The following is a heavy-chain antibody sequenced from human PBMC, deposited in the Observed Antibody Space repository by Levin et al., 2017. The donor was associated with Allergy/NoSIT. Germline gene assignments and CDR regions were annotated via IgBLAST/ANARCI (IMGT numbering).Heavy chain of an antibody. J-gene: IGHJ4*02. CDR3: TRLRPSGWSIDY. Sequence: AGGSLRLSCAASGFTFSGSAMHWVRQASGKGLEWVGRIRSKANSYATEYAASVKGRFTISRDDSKNTAYLQMNSLKTEDTAVYYCTRLRPSGWSIDYWGQGTLVTVSS. CDR2: IRSKANSYAT. D-gene: IGHD6-25*01. CDR1: GFTFSGSA. V-gene: IGHV3-73*01.